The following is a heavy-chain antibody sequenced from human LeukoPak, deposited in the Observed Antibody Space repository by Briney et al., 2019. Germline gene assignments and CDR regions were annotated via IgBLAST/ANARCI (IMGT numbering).Heavy chain of an antibody. CDR1: GGSFSGYY. V-gene: IGHV4-34*01. CDR3: ARAGYSSGWYRRGYFDY. J-gene: IGHJ4*02. Sequence: SETLSLTCAVYGGSFSGYYWSWIRQPPGKGLEWIGEINHSGSTNCNPSLKSRVTISVDTSKNQFSLKLSSVTAADTAVYYCARAGYSSGWYRRGYFDYWGQGTLVTVSS. CDR2: INHSGST. D-gene: IGHD6-19*01.